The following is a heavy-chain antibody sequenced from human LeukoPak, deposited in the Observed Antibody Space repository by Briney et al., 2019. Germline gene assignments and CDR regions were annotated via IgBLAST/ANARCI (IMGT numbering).Heavy chain of an antibody. CDR3: STTYYYDSSEGY. V-gene: IGHV3-15*01. D-gene: IGHD3-22*01. Sequence: GGSLRLSCVASGFTFNNFAMSWVRQAPGKGLEWVGRIKSKTDGGTTDYAAPVKGRFTISRDDSKNTLYLQMNSLKTEDTAVYYCSTTYYYDSSEGYWGQGTLVTVSS. J-gene: IGHJ4*02. CDR2: IKSKTDGGTT. CDR1: GFTFNNFA.